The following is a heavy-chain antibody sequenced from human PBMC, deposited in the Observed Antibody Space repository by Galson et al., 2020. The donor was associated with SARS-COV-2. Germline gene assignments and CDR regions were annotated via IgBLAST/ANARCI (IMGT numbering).Heavy chain of an antibody. J-gene: IGHJ6*02. V-gene: IGHV4-30-2*01. CDR3: ARDNGGNLPHYYGLDV. Sequence: SQTLSLTCAVSGGSFSSGFSAWNWIRQPPGKGLEWTGFIYQSGSTYYNPSLKSRVTISIDRSNNQFSLKLTSVTAADTAVYYCARDNGGNLPHYYGLDVWGQGTTVTVSS. CDR1: GGSFSSGFSA. CDR2: IYQSGST. D-gene: IGHD2-15*01.